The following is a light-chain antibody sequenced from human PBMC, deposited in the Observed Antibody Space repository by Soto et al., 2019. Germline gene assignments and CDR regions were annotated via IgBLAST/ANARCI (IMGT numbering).Light chain of an antibody. Sequence: QSVLTQPASVSGSPGQSITISCTGTSSDVGSYDLDSWYQQHPGKAPELIIYEDNKRPSGASDRFSGSKSGNTASLTISGLQPDDEADFYCCSYAGGNTWVFGGGTKLTVL. J-gene: IGLJ3*02. V-gene: IGLV2-23*01. CDR1: SSDVGSYDL. CDR3: CSYAGGNTWV. CDR2: EDN.